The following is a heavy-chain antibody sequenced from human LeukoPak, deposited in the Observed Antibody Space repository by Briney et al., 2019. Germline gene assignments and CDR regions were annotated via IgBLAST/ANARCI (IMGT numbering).Heavy chain of an antibody. J-gene: IGHJ4*02. D-gene: IGHD6-19*01. CDR3: ARARGWDTYFDY. CDR1: GFTFSSYA. Sequence: GGSLRLSCAASGFTFSSYAMHWVRQAPGKGLEWVAVISYDGSNKYYADSVKGRFTISRDNSKNTLYLQMNSLRAEDTAVYYCARARGWDTYFDYWGQGTLVTVSS. V-gene: IGHV3-30*04. CDR2: ISYDGSNK.